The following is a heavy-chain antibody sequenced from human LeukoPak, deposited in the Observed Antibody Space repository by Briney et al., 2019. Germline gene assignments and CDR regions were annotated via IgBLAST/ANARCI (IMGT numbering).Heavy chain of an antibody. CDR1: GFTFSSYG. V-gene: IGHV3-33*01. CDR2: IWYDGSNK. CDR3: AREGYSSGWPFGY. J-gene: IGHJ4*02. D-gene: IGHD6-19*01. Sequence: GGSLRLSCAASGFTFSSYGMHWVRQAPGKGLEWVAVIWYDGSNKDYADSVKGRFTISRDNSKNTLYLQMNSLRAEDTAVYYCAREGYSSGWPFGYWGQGTLVTVSS.